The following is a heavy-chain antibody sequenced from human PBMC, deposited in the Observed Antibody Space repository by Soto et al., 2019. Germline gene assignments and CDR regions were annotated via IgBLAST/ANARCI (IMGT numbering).Heavy chain of an antibody. CDR2: IYYSGST. D-gene: IGHD6-19*01. CDR1: GFSISSYY. Sequence: PSETLSLTCTFSGFSISSYYWSWIRQPPGKGLEWIAFIYYSGSTDYNPSLKSRVTISVDTSKNQFSLKLSSVTAADTAVYYCARSIAVAGFYGMAVWGQGTTVTVSS. V-gene: IGHV4-59*01. CDR3: ARSIAVAGFYGMAV. J-gene: IGHJ6*02.